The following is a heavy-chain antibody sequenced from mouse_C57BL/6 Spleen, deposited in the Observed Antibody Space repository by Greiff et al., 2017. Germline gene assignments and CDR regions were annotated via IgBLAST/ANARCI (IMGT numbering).Heavy chain of an antibody. CDR2: INPGSGGT. Sequence: QVQLQQSGAELVRPGTSVKVSCKASGYAFTNYLIEWVKQRPGQGLEWIGVINPGSGGTNYNEKFKGKATLTADKSSSAAYMQLSSLTSEDSAVYFCAYTAQATRGNFDYWGQGTTLTVSS. J-gene: IGHJ2*01. CDR3: AYTAQATRGNFDY. V-gene: IGHV1-54*01. CDR1: GYAFTNYL. D-gene: IGHD3-2*02.